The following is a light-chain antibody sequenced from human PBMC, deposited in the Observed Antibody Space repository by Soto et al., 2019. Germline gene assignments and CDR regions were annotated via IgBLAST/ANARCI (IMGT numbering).Light chain of an antibody. J-gene: IGLJ1*01. CDR1: SSNIGNNY. V-gene: IGLV1-51*02. CDR3: GTWDSSLSAGPFV. Sequence: TQPPSVSAAPGQKVTISCSGSSSNIGNNYVSWYQQLPGTAPKLLIYENNKRPSGIPDRFSGSKSGTSATLGITGLQTGDEADYYCGTWDSSLSAGPFVFVTGTKVTGL. CDR2: ENN.